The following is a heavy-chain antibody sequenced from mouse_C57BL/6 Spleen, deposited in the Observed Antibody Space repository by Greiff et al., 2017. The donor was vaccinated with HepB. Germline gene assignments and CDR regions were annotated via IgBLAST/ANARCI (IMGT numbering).Heavy chain of an antibody. D-gene: IGHD1-1*01. CDR1: GFSLTSYG. Sequence: QVQLQQSGPGLVQPSQSLSITCTVSGFSLTSYGVHWVRQPPGKGLEWLGVIWSGGSTDYNAAFISRLSISKDNSKSQVFFKMNSLQADDTAIYYCAKNPYYGSSLSYWYFDVWGTGTTVTVSS. CDR2: IWSGGST. V-gene: IGHV2-4*01. J-gene: IGHJ1*03. CDR3: AKNPYYGSSLSYWYFDV.